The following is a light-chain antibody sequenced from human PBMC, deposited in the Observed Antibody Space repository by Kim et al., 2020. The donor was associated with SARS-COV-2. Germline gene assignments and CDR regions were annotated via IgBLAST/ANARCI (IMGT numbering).Light chain of an antibody. Sequence: ASVGDRGTITCRASQGISNYLAWYQQKPGEVPKLLIYAASTLQSGVPSRFSGSGSGTDFTLTISILQPEDVATYYCQKYNSAPLTFGGVTKGDIK. CDR2: AAS. CDR3: QKYNSAPLT. J-gene: IGKJ4*01. V-gene: IGKV1-27*01. CDR1: QGISNY.